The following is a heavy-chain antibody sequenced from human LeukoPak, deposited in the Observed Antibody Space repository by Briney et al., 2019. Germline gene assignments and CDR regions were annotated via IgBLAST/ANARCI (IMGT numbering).Heavy chain of an antibody. V-gene: IGHV3-23*01. CDR2: ISDSGDST. D-gene: IGHD4-17*01. J-gene: IGHJ5*02. Sequence: QPGRSLRLSCAASGFTFSSYAMSWVRQAPGKGLEWVSGISDSGDSTYYADSVKGRFTISRDNSKSTLYLQMNSLRVEDTAIYYCAKARPEGVTTLNWFDPWGLGTLVTVSS. CDR1: GFTFSSYA. CDR3: AKARPEGVTTLNWFDP.